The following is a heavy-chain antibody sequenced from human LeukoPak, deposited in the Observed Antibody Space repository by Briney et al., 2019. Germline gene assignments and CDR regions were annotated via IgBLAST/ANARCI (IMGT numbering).Heavy chain of an antibody. V-gene: IGHV3-23*01. CDR3: ARGGSWYPHDY. CDR1: GFIFNNYA. CDR2: LTGDGVGP. J-gene: IGHJ4*02. Sequence: GGSLRLSCAASGFIFNNYAMSWVRQAPGKGLEWVSALTGDGVGPYYADSVKGRFTISRDNSKNTLYLQMNSVRVEDTAVYYCARGGSWYPHDYWGQGTLVTVSS. D-gene: IGHD6-13*01.